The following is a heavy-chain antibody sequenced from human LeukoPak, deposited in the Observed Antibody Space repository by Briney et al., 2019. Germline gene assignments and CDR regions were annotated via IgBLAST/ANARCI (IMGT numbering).Heavy chain of an antibody. CDR1: GLTFSSYG. D-gene: IGHD6-13*01. J-gene: IGHJ3*02. CDR2: IRYDGSNK. CDR3: AKDDLRYSSSWSGAFDI. Sequence: PGGSLRLSCAASGLTFSSYGMHWVRQAPGKGLEWVAFIRYDGSNKYYADSVKGRSTISRDNSKNTLYLQMNSLRAEDTAVYYCAKDDLRYSSSWSGAFDIWGQGTMVTVSS. V-gene: IGHV3-30*02.